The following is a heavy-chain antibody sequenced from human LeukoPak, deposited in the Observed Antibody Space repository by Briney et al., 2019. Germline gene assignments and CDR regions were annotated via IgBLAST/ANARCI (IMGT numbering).Heavy chain of an antibody. CDR1: GGSISTYY. Sequence: SETLSLTCTVSGGSISTYYWSWIRQPPGKGLEWIGYIYYSGSTNYNPSVKSRVTMSVDTSKKQFSLNLSSLTAADTAVYYCARQDSSGSLTADWGQGTLVTVSS. D-gene: IGHD6-19*01. CDR3: ARQDSSGSLTAD. J-gene: IGHJ4*02. CDR2: IYYSGST. V-gene: IGHV4-59*01.